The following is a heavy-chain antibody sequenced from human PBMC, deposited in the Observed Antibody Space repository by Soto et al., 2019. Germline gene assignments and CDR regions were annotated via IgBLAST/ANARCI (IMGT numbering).Heavy chain of an antibody. D-gene: IGHD5-12*01. CDR3: AKGADIVATIIRESDYYYMDV. Sequence: EVQLLESGGGLVQPGGSLRLSCAASGFTFSSYVMSWVRQAPGKGLEWVSAISGSGGSTYYADSVKGRFTISRDNSKNTLYLQMNSLRAEDTAVYYCAKGADIVATIIRESDYYYMDVWGKGTTVTVSS. V-gene: IGHV3-23*01. J-gene: IGHJ6*03. CDR1: GFTFSSYV. CDR2: ISGSGGST.